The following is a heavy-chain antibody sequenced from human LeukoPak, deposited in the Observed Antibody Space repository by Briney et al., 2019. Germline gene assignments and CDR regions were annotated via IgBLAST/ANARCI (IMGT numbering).Heavy chain of an antibody. V-gene: IGHV3-11*01. D-gene: IGHD3-10*01. Sequence: PGGSLRLSCAASGFAVSDYYMNWIRQAPGKGLEWVSYISSRDNLIYYADSVKGRFTISTDNAKNSVYLQLNRLRVEDTAVYYCAREQWFRWEFWGQGILVTVFS. J-gene: IGHJ4*02. CDR2: ISSRDNLI. CDR1: GFAVSDYY. CDR3: AREQWFRWEF.